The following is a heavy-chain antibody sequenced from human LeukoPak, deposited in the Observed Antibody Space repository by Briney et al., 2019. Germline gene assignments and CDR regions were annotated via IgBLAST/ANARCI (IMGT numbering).Heavy chain of an antibody. CDR3: ARAFLLPDPTYFDY. D-gene: IGHD2-15*01. J-gene: IGHJ4*02. Sequence: SQTLSLTCTVSGGSISSGDYYWSWIRQPPGKGLERIGYIYYSGSTYYNPSLKSRVTISVDTSKNQFSLKLSSVTAADTAVYYCARAFLLPDPTYFDYWGQGTLVTVSS. CDR2: IYYSGST. CDR1: GGSISSGDYY. V-gene: IGHV4-30-4*01.